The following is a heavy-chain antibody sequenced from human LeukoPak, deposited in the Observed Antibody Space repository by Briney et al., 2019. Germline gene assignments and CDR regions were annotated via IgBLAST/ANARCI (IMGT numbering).Heavy chain of an antibody. CDR3: ARSITMVRQRGGWFDP. D-gene: IGHD3-10*01. J-gene: IGHJ5*02. Sequence: PSETLSLTCAVYGGSFSGYYWSWIRQPPGKGLEWIGEINHSGSTNYNPSLKSRVTISVDTSKNQFSLKLSSVTAADTAVYYCARSITMVRQRGGWFDPWGQGTLVTVSS. V-gene: IGHV4-34*01. CDR1: GGSFSGYY. CDR2: INHSGST.